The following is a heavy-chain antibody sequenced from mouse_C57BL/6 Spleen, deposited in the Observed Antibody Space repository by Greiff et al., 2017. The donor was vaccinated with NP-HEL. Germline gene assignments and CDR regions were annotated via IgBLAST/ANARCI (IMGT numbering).Heavy chain of an antibody. V-gene: IGHV1-82*01. Sequence: QVQLQQSGPELVKPGASVKISCKASGYAFSSSWMNWVKQRPGKGLEWIGRIYPGDGDTNYNGKFKGKATLTADKSSSTAYMQLSSLTSEDSAVYFCARSRITTVVATGGNYAMDYWGQGTSVTVSS. CDR3: ARSRITTVVATGGNYAMDY. J-gene: IGHJ4*01. CDR1: GYAFSSSW. D-gene: IGHD1-1*01. CDR2: IYPGDGDT.